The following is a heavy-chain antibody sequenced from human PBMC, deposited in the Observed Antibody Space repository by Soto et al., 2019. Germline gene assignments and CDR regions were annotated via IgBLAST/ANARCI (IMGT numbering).Heavy chain of an antibody. CDR3: ARARWYDAVNG. J-gene: IGHJ3*01. D-gene: IGHD2-15*01. V-gene: IGHV4-38-2*02. Sequence: SAIQSLTCSVSGFSISSGNYWGWLRKPPGKGLEWIGSVYHGGNTYYNPSLKSRVSISIDLSKNQFSLKLTSVTAADTAAYYCARARWYDAVNGWGQGTLVTVS. CDR2: VYHGGNT. CDR1: GFSISSGNY.